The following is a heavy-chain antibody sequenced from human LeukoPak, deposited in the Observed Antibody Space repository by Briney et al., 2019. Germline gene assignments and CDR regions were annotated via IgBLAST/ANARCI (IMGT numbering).Heavy chain of an antibody. Sequence: PGESLKISCKGSGYSFTSYWISWVRQMPGKGLEWMGRIDPGDSYANYSPSFQGHVTISADKSISTAYLQWSSLKASDTAMYYCARSFNYDVYGMDVWGKGTTVTVSS. D-gene: IGHD3-3*01. CDR1: GYSFTSYW. J-gene: IGHJ6*04. CDR3: ARSFNYDVYGMDV. V-gene: IGHV5-10-1*01. CDR2: IDPGDSYA.